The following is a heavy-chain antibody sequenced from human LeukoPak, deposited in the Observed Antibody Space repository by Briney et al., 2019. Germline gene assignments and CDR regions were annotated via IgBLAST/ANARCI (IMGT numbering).Heavy chain of an antibody. CDR1: GFSFSSFA. CDR3: ARGQEFDDGVFDS. Sequence: GGSLRLSCAASGFSFSSFAMTWVRQAPGKGLEWVSTIRSNGATAYNADSVKGRFTIYRDNSKNTVYLQMNSLRVEDTAIYYCARGQEFDDGVFDSWGQGTLVTVSS. D-gene: IGHD1-1*01. CDR2: IRSNGATA. J-gene: IGHJ4*02. V-gene: IGHV3-23*01.